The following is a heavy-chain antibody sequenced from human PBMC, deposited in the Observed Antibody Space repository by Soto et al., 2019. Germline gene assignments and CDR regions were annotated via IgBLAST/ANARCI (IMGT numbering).Heavy chain of an antibody. CDR2: INHSGSP. Sequence: SETLSLTCAVYGGSFSGYYWSWIRPPPGTGLEWIGEINHSGSPNYNPILKSRVTISVDTSKNQCSLQLSSVNAADTAVYYCASGGGGGYCSGGSCYSTYYYGMDVWGQGTTVTVSS. D-gene: IGHD2-15*01. CDR1: GGSFSGYY. V-gene: IGHV4-34*01. CDR3: ASGGGGGYCSGGSCYSTYYYGMDV. J-gene: IGHJ6*02.